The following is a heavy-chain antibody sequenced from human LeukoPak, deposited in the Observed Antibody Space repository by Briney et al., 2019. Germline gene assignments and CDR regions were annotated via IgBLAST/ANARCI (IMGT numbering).Heavy chain of an antibody. CDR1: GSTFSSYA. D-gene: IGHD2-21*02. CDR3: ASPPYCGGVCPPEADAFDI. CDR2: IIPILGIA. J-gene: IGHJ3*02. Sequence: GASVKVSCKASGSTFSSYAISWVRQAPGQGLEWMGRIIPILGIANYAQKFQGRVTITADKSTSTAYMELSSLRSEDTAVYYCASPPYCGGVCPPEADAFDIWGQGTIVTVSS. V-gene: IGHV1-69*04.